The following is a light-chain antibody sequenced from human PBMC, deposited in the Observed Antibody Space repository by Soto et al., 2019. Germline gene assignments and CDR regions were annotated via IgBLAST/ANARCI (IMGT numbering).Light chain of an antibody. CDR3: CSYAGTYTLYV. V-gene: IGLV2-11*01. CDR1: SSDVGGYNY. Sequence: QSVPTQPRSVSGSPGQSVTISCTGTSSDVGGYNYVSWYQQHPAKAPKLLIYDVTKRPSGVPDRFSGSKSGNTASLIISGLQAEDEADYYCCSYAGTYTLYVFGTGTRSPS. CDR2: DVT. J-gene: IGLJ1*01.